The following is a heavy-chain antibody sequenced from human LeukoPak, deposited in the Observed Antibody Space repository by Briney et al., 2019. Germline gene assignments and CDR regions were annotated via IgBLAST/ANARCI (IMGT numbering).Heavy chain of an antibody. CDR3: PLGGDYSNYRKPFDY. V-gene: IGHV3-23*01. D-gene: IGHD4-11*01. CDR1: GFTFSSYA. J-gene: IGHJ4*02. Sequence: GGSLRLSCAASGFTFSSYAMSWVRQAPGKGLEWVSAISGSGGSTYYADSVKGRFTISRDNSKNTLYLQMNSLRAEDTAVYYCPLGGDYSNYRKPFDYWGQGTLVTVSS. CDR2: ISGSGGST.